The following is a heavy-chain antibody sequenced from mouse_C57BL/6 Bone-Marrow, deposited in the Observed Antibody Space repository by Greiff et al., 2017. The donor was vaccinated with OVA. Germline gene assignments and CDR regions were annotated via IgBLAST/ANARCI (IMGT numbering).Heavy chain of an antibody. J-gene: IGHJ3*01. D-gene: IGHD2-4*01. CDR3: ARGDDYGVPY. V-gene: IGHV1-19*01. CDR2: INPYNGGT. CDR1: GYTFTDYY. Sequence: EVKLMESGPVLVKPGASVKMSCKASGYTFTDYYMNWVKQSHGKSLEWIGVINPYNGGTSYNQKFKGKATLTVDKSSSTAYMELNSLTSEDSAVYYCARGDDYGVPYWGQGTLVTVSA.